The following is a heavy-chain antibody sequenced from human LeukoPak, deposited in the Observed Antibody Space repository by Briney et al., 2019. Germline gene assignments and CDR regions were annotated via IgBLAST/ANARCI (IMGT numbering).Heavy chain of an antibody. J-gene: IGHJ4*02. CDR1: GFTFSSYA. CDR2: ISGSGGST. D-gene: IGHD6-13*01. CDR3: AKSSSSWYRFDY. V-gene: IGHV3-23*01. Sequence: GGSLRLSCAASGFTFSSYAMSWVRQAPGKGLEWVSAISGSGGSTYYADSVKGRSTISRDNSKNTLYLQMNSLRAEDTAVYYCAKSSSSWYRFDYWGQGTLVTVSS.